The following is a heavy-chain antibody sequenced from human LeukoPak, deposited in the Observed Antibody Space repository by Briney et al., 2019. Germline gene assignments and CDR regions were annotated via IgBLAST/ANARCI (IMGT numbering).Heavy chain of an antibody. CDR3: ATAYSSGWADY. CDR1: GINFSGYA. CDR2: ISYDGSNK. J-gene: IGHJ4*02. Sequence: PGRSPRLSCAASGINFSGYAMHWVRQAPGKGLEWVAIISYDGSNKNYADSVKGRLTISRDNSNNMLFLQLNSLRTDDTAVYFCATAYSSGWADYWGQGTLVTVSS. V-gene: IGHV3-30*04. D-gene: IGHD6-19*01.